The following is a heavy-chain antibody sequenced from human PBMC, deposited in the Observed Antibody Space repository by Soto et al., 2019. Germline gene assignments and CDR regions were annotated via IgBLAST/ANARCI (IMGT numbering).Heavy chain of an antibody. Sequence: GGSLRLSFAAASCTFSGYAMSWVRQAPGKGLEWVSAMSVIVGSTYYADSMKCRFASSRDSSKNKLYLQMNSLRDEDMAVYYCAKMVLLWLNFDYWGQGTLVTVSS. D-gene: IGHD5-12*01. CDR2: MSVIVGST. V-gene: IGHV3-23*01. CDR3: AKMVLLWLNFDY. CDR1: SCTFSGYA. J-gene: IGHJ4*02.